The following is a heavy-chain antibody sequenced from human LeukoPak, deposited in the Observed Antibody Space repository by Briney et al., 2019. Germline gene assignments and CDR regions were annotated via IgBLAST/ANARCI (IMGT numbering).Heavy chain of an antibody. CDR1: GFTFSSYA. J-gene: IGHJ4*02. Sequence: GGSLRLSCAASGFTFSSYAMSWVRQAPGKGLEWVSAISGSGGSTYYADSVKGRFTISRDNSKNTLYLQMNSLRAEDTAVYYCAKQTYDFWSGPRDYWGQGTLVTVSS. V-gene: IGHV3-23*01. CDR3: AKQTYDFWSGPRDY. D-gene: IGHD3-3*01. CDR2: ISGSGGST.